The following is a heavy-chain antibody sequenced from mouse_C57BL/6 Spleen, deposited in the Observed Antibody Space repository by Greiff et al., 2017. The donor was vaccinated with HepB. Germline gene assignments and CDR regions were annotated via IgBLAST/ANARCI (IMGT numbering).Heavy chain of an antibody. D-gene: IGHD2-4*01. CDR2: IDPANGNT. CDR3: AGSGDYDGGALAY. V-gene: IGHV14-3*01. Sequence: EVQLQQSVAELVRPGASVKLSCTASGFNIKNTYMHWVKQRPEQGLEWIGRIDPANGNTKYAPKFQGKATITADTSSSTAYLQLSSLTSEDTAIYYGAGSGDYDGGALAYWGQGTLVTVSA. CDR1: GFNIKNTY. J-gene: IGHJ3*01.